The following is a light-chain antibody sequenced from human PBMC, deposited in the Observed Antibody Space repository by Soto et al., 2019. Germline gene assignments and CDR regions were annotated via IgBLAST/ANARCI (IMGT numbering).Light chain of an antibody. Sequence: QSALTQPASVSGSPGQSITISCTGTSSDVGGYNFVSWYQQHPGKAPKLMIYDVSNRPSGASNRFSGSKSGNTASLTIYGLQAEDEADYYCSSYTSSSTDVFGTGTKLTVL. V-gene: IGLV2-14*01. CDR1: SSDVGGYNF. CDR3: SSYTSSSTDV. CDR2: DVS. J-gene: IGLJ1*01.